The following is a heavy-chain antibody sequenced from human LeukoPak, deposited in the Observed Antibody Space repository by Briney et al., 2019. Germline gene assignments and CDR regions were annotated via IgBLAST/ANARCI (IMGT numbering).Heavy chain of an antibody. V-gene: IGHV4-59*01. CDR3: ARAPLGRAGAFDI. CDR1: GGSISSYY. CDR2: IYYSGST. Sequence: SETLSLTCTVSGGSISSYYWSWIRQPPGKGLEWIGYIYYSGSTNYNPSLKSRVTISVDTSKNQFSLKLSSVTAADTAVYYCARAPLGRAGAFDIWGQGTMVTVS. J-gene: IGHJ3*02.